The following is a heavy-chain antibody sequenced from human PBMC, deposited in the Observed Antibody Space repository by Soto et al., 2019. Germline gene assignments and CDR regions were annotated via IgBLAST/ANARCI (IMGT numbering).Heavy chain of an antibody. CDR2: IYHSGST. V-gene: IGHV4-4*02. Sequence: PSETLSLTCTVSGASISSAQWCSFWRPPPGKGLEWIGEIYHSGSTNYNPSLKSRVTISLDKSKNQFSLRLSSVTAADTAVYYCASHLGATRGPFDFWGQGILVTVSS. CDR3: ASHLGATRGPFDF. D-gene: IGHD1-26*01. CDR1: GASISSAQW. J-gene: IGHJ4*02.